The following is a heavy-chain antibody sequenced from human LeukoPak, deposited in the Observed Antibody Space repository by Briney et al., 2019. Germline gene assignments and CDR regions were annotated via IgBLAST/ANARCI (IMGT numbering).Heavy chain of an antibody. J-gene: IGHJ4*02. Sequence: GGSLRLSCAVSGFSFSDAWMSWVRQTPGKGLEWVGRIESKTDGGTTDYAALVKGRFTISRDDSTNTLYLQMNSLRAEDTAVYYCAKVKLPVLRYFDWSQIVYDYWGQGTLVTVSS. CDR3: AKVKLPVLRYFDWSQIVYDY. CDR2: IESKTDGGTT. D-gene: IGHD3-9*01. V-gene: IGHV3-15*04. CDR1: GFSFSDAW.